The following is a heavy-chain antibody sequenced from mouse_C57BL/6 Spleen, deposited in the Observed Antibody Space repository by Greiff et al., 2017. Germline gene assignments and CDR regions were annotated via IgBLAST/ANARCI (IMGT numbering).Heavy chain of an antibody. V-gene: IGHV3-8*01. CDR2: ISYSGST. CDR3: ARFPRGEYDAGYYYAMDY. CDR1: GYSITSDY. J-gene: IGHJ4*01. D-gene: IGHD2-14*01. Sequence: VQLQQSGPGLAKPSQTLSLTCSVTGYSITSDYWNWIRKFPGNKLEYMGYISYSGSTYYNPSLKSRISITRDTSKNQYYLQLNSVTTEDTATYYCARFPRGEYDAGYYYAMDYWGQGTSVTVSS.